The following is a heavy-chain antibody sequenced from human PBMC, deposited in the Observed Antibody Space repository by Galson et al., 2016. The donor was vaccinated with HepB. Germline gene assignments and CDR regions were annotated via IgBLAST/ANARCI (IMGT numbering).Heavy chain of an antibody. V-gene: IGHV3-30*18. CDR2: ISNDGSQT. Sequence: SLRLSCAGSGFTFKSYGMHWVRQAPGKGLQWVAMISNDGSQTYFTDAVKGRFTISRDNSKYMLYLQVNKLRAEDTALYYCVKQRSRDKDFDCWGQGTLVTVSS. CDR3: VKQRSRDKDFDC. CDR1: GFTFKSYG. J-gene: IGHJ4*02. D-gene: IGHD5-24*01.